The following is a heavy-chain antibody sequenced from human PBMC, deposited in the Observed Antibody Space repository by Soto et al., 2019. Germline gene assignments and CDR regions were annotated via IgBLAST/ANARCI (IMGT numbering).Heavy chain of an antibody. CDR2: ISYDGSNK. CDR3: AKDAPTKYYDFWSGYYPDY. V-gene: IGHV3-30*18. Sequence: GGSLRLSCAASGFTFSSYGMHWVRQAPGKGLEWVAVISYDGSNKYYADSVKGRFTISRDNSKNTLYLQMNSLRAEDTAVYYCAKDAPTKYYDFWSGYYPDYWGQGTLVTVSS. CDR1: GFTFSSYG. J-gene: IGHJ4*02. D-gene: IGHD3-3*01.